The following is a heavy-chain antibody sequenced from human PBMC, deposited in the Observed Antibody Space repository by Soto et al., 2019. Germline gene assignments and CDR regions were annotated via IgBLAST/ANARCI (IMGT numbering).Heavy chain of an antibody. Sequence: GASVKVSCKASGYTFSNYGISWVRQAPGQRLEWTAWISGYNGDTKNAQSLQGRVTVTTDTSTSTSYIELRSLRSDDTAIYYCARSLGSGTGFDYWGQGTLVTVSS. CDR2: ISGYNGDT. CDR3: ARSLGSGTGFDY. J-gene: IGHJ4*02. V-gene: IGHV1-18*01. CDR1: GYTFSNYG. D-gene: IGHD3-10*01.